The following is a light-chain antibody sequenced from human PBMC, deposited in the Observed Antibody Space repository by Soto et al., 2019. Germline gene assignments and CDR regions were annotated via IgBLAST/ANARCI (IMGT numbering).Light chain of an antibody. J-gene: IGKJ2*01. CDR3: QQYYSTPYT. CDR2: CAS. V-gene: IGKV4-1*01. Sequence: DIVMTQSPDSLAVSLGERATINCKSSQSVLYSSNNKNYLAWYQQKPGQPPKLLIYCASTRESGVPERFSGRGSGTDFTLTISGLQAEDVAFYYCQQYYSTPYTFGQGTKLEIK. CDR1: QSVLYSSNNKNY.